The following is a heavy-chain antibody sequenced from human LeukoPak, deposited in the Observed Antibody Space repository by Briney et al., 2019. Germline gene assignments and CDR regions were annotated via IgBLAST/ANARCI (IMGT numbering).Heavy chain of an antibody. V-gene: IGHV4-30-4*01. CDR3: ARDLTAGDYYDSSGNYYYGMDV. D-gene: IGHD3-22*01. J-gene: IGHJ6*02. Sequence: SETLTLTCTVSGGSISSGDYYWSWIRQPPGKGLEWIGYIYYSGSTYYNPSLKSRVTISVDKSKNQFSLKLSSVSAADTSVYYCARDLTAGDYYDSSGNYYYGMDVWGQGTTVTVSS. CDR2: IYYSGST. CDR1: GGSISSGDYY.